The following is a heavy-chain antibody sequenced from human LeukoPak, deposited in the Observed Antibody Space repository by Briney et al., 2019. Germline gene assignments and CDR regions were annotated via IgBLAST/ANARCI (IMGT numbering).Heavy chain of an antibody. CDR3: ARGLVGDY. V-gene: IGHV4-34*01. Sequence: SETLSLTCAVYGGSFSGYYWSWIRQPPGKGLEWIGEINHSGSTNYNPSLKSRATISVVTSKNQFSLKLSSVTAADTAVYYCARGLVGDYWGQGTLVTVSS. CDR1: GGSFSGYY. D-gene: IGHD3-10*01. J-gene: IGHJ4*02. CDR2: INHSGST.